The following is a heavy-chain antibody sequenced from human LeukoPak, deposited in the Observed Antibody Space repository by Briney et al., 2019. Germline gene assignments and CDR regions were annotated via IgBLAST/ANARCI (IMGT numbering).Heavy chain of an antibody. D-gene: IGHD5-18*01. CDR1: GGSISSFY. CDR3: ARHGNHVGGIQLWLSLDY. V-gene: IGHV4-59*08. J-gene: IGHJ4*02. CDR2: ITYIGST. Sequence: PSETLSLTCTVSGGSISSFYWSWIRQPPGKGLEWIGYITYIGSTNYNPSLKSRVIISVDTSKNQFSLKLSSVTAADTAVYYCARHGNHVGGIQLWLSLDYWGQGTLVTVSS.